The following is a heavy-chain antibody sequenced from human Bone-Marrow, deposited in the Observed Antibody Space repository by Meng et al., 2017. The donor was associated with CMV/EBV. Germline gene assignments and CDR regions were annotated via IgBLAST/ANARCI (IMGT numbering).Heavy chain of an antibody. CDR2: IYHSGST. J-gene: IGHJ6*02. V-gene: IGHV4-4*02. Sequence: SETLSLTCAVSGGSISSSNWWSWVRQPPGKGLEWIGEIYHSGSTNYNPSLKSRVTISVDKSKTQFSLKLSSVTAADTAVYYCAGGYRNLHYYYGMDVWGQGTTVTVSS. CDR1: GGSISSSNW. CDR3: AGGYRNLHYYYGMDV. D-gene: IGHD4-11*01.